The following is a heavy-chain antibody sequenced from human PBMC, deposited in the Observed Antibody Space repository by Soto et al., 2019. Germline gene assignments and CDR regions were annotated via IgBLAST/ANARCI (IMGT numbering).Heavy chain of an antibody. D-gene: IGHD3-16*01. CDR1: GGSISSYY. CDR2: IYYSGST. Sequence: QVQLQESGPGLVKPSETLSLTCTVSGGSISSYYWSWIRQPPGKGLEWIGYIYYSGSTNYNPSLNSRVTISVDPSKNQFSLKLSSVTAADTAVYYCARWGSYDSDAFDIWGQGTMVTVSS. V-gene: IGHV4-59*01. CDR3: ARWGSYDSDAFDI. J-gene: IGHJ3*02.